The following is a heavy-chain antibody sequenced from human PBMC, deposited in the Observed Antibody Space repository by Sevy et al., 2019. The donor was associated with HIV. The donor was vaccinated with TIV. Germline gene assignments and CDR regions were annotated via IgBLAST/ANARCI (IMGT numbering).Heavy chain of an antibody. D-gene: IGHD6-25*01. CDR1: GFTFSSYW. CDR2: IKQDGGAQ. V-gene: IGHV3-7*01. J-gene: IGHJ4*02. CDR3: ARSTNSAALDY. Sequence: GGSLRLSCAVSGFTFSSYWMSWVRQAPGKGLEWVANIKQDGGAQYYVDSVKGRFAISGDNAKNSLFLQMNSLRVEDTAVYYCARSTNSAALDYCGQGTPVTVSS.